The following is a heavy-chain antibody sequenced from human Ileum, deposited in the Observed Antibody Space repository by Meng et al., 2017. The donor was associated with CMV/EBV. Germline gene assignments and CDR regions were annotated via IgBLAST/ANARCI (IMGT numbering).Heavy chain of an antibody. CDR2: IYNSGST. D-gene: IGHD2-15*01. CDR1: GGSTSSNSHH. J-gene: IGHJ4*02. V-gene: IGHV4-61*02. Sequence: VSGGSTSSNSHHCNWIRQTAGKGLESIGRIYNSGSTNYNPSLKSGVAISGDTSKNQCSLKLNAVTAAYTAVHSGARTIAATATPFDYWGQGTLVTVSS. CDR3: ARTIAATATPFDY.